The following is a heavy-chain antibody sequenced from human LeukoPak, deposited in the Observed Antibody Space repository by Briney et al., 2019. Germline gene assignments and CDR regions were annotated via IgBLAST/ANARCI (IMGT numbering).Heavy chain of an antibody. V-gene: IGHV3-7*01. Sequence: GSLRLSCAASGFTFTDYWMSWVRQAPGKGLEWVANIKRDGSEKYYVDSVKGRFTISRDNAKNSLYLQMNSLRTDDTAVYYCARRSGSYSLWGQGTLVTVSS. J-gene: IGHJ4*02. CDR3: ARRSGSYSL. D-gene: IGHD1-26*01. CDR2: IKRDGSEK. CDR1: GFTFTDYW.